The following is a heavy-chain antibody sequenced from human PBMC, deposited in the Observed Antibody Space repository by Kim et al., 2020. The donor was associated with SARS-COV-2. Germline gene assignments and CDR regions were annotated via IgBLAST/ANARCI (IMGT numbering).Heavy chain of an antibody. Sequence: SETLSLTCAVSGGSISSPYWWTWVRQTPGEGLEWIGETSHGGHTNFDPSLKSRATISVDKSRNQLSLTLRSVTAADTGIYYCARTDGFGNYYLDYWGRGT. V-gene: IGHV4-4*02. CDR3: ARTDGFGNYYLDY. D-gene: IGHD3-10*01. J-gene: IGHJ4*02. CDR1: GGSISSPYW. CDR2: TSHGGHT.